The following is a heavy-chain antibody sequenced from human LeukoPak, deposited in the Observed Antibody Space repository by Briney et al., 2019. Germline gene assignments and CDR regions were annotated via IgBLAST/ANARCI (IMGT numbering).Heavy chain of an antibody. Sequence: PGGSLRLSCAASGFTFSSYSMNWVRQAPGKGLEWVSSISSSSSYIYYADSVKGRFTISRDNAKNSLYLQMNSLRAEDTAVYYCASFPGIAAAGPDYWGQGTLVTVSS. J-gene: IGHJ4*02. V-gene: IGHV3-21*01. CDR1: GFTFSSYS. CDR3: ASFPGIAAAGPDY. CDR2: ISSSSSYI. D-gene: IGHD6-13*01.